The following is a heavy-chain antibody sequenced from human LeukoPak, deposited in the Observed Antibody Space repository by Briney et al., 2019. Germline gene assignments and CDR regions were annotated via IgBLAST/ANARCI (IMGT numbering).Heavy chain of an antibody. Sequence: GRSLRLSCAASGFTFSSYGMHWVRQAPGKGLEWVAVISYDGSNKYYADSVKGRFTISRDNSKNTLYLQMNSLRAEDTAVYYCAKDDSGYLYYFGYWGQGTLVTVSS. V-gene: IGHV3-30*18. D-gene: IGHD5-12*01. CDR3: AKDDSGYLYYFGY. J-gene: IGHJ4*02. CDR2: ISYDGSNK. CDR1: GFTFSSYG.